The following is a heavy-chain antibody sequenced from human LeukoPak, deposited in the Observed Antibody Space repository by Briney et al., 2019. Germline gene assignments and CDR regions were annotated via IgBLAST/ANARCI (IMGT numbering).Heavy chain of an antibody. CDR3: ARYDFWSGYHFDY. J-gene: IGHJ4*02. Sequence: ASVKVSXKASGYTFTSYGITWVRQAPGQGLEWMGWISGYNDNTNYAQNLQGRVTMTTDTSTSTAYMELRSLRSDDTAVYYCARYDFWSGYHFDYWGQGTLVTVSS. V-gene: IGHV1-18*01. D-gene: IGHD3-3*01. CDR1: GYTFTSYG. CDR2: ISGYNDNT.